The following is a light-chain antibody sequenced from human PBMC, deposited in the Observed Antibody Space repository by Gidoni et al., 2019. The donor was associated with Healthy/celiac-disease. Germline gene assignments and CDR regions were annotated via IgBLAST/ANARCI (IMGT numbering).Light chain of an antibody. J-gene: IGKJ1*01. Sequence: DIQMTQSPSSLSASVGDRVTITCRASQSISSYLNWYQQKPGKAPKLLSYAASSLQSGVPSRFSGSGSGTDFTLTISSLQPEDFATYYCQQSYSFWTFGQGTKVEIK. CDR2: AAS. CDR1: QSISSY. V-gene: IGKV1-39*01. CDR3: QQSYSFWT.